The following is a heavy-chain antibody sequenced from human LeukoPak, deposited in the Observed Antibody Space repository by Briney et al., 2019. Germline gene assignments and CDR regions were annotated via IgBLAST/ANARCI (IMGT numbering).Heavy chain of an antibody. J-gene: IGHJ4*02. D-gene: IGHD6-13*01. CDR2: ISSSSSYI. CDR1: GFTFSSYS. CDR3: ATDPGIAAATAGGDY. V-gene: IGHV3-21*01. Sequence: GGSLRLSCAASGFTFSSYSMNWVRQAPGKGLEWVSSISSSSSYIYYADSVKGRFTTSRDNAKNSLYLQMNSLRAEDTAVYYCATDPGIAAATAGGDYWGQGTLVTVSS.